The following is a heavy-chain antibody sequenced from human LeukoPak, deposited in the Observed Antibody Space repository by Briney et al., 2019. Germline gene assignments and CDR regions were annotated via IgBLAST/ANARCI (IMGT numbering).Heavy chain of an antibody. CDR2: VSGSGGST. CDR1: GFTFTTYA. Sequence: PGGSLRLSCAASGFTFTTYAMSWVRQAPGKGLEWVSGVSGSGGSTSYADSVKGRFTISRDNSKNTLYLQMNSLRAEDTAVYYCARESSGDYTFDYWGQGTLVTVSS. J-gene: IGHJ4*02. D-gene: IGHD4-17*01. V-gene: IGHV3-23*01. CDR3: ARESSGDYTFDY.